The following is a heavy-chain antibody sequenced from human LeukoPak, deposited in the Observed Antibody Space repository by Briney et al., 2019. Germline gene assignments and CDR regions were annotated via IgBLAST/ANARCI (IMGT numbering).Heavy chain of an antibody. D-gene: IGHD3-22*01. CDR2: ISGSGDNT. CDR1: GFTFSSYA. J-gene: IGHJ3*02. CDR3: TREGESSGYAGAFDI. V-gene: IGHV3-23*01. Sequence: GGSLRLSCAASGFTFSSYAMSWVRQVPGKGLEWVSVISGSGDNTYYADSVKGRFTISRDNSKNTVYVEMSSLRVEDTAVYFCTREGESSGYAGAFDIWGHGTMVTVS.